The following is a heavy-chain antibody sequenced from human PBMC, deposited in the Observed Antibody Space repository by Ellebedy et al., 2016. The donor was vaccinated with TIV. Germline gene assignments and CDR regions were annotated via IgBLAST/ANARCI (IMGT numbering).Heavy chain of an antibody. J-gene: IGHJ6*02. CDR1: GFSFTNAW. CDR3: TSTAITLVRGIYVLWRGLDV. D-gene: IGHD3-10*01. Sequence: GGSLRLXXAASGFSFTNAWMSWVRQAPGKGLEWVGRIKSKTYGGTTDYAAAVKGRFTISRDDSRNTLYLQMSSLKTEDTAVYYCTSTAITLVRGIYVLWRGLDVWGQGTTVTVSS. V-gene: IGHV3-15*01. CDR2: IKSKTYGGTT.